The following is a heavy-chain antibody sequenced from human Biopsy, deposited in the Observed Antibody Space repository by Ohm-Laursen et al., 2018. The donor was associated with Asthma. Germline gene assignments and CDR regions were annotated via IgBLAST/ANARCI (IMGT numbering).Heavy chain of an antibody. J-gene: IGHJ3*02. D-gene: IGHD4-17*01. CDR2: ISPSGNT. CDR1: GGSINNYY. Sequence: SDTLSLTCTVSGGSINNYYWSWIRQPPGKGLEWIGFISPSGNTYYSPSLKSRLTISVDRSKNQFSLRLSSVTAADTAMYYCARDYGDYVWRAFDIWGQGTMVTVSS. CDR3: ARDYGDYVWRAFDI. V-gene: IGHV4-4*08.